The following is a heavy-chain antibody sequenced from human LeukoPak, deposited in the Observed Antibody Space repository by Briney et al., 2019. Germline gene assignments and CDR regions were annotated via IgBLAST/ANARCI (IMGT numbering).Heavy chain of an antibody. CDR2: ISSSSSTI. D-gene: IGHD6-19*01. CDR1: GFTFSSYS. J-gene: IGHJ4*02. CDR3: AREYSSGWYGGHRLYYFDY. Sequence: PGGSLRLSCAASGFTFSSYSMNWVRQAPGKGLEWVSYISSSSSTIYYADSVKGRFTISRDNAKNSLYLQMNSPRAEDTAVYYCAREYSSGWYGGHRLYYFDYWGQGTLVTVSS. V-gene: IGHV3-48*01.